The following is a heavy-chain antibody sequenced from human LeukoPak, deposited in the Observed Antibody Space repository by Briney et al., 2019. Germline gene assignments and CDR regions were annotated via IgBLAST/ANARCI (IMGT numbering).Heavy chain of an antibody. CDR3: ARDYYDFWRQLDY. D-gene: IGHD3-3*01. CDR1: GASISSYY. V-gene: IGHV4-4*07. CDR2: IYVTGST. J-gene: IGHJ4*02. Sequence: TSETLSLTCTVSGASISSYYWSWIRQPAGKALEWIGRIYVTGSTTYNPSLESRVTMSLDTSKNHFSLKLRSVTAADTAVYYCARDYYDFWRQLDYWGQGTLVTVSS.